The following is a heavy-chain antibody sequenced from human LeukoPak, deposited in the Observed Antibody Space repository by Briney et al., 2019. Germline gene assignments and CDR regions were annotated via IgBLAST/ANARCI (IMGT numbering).Heavy chain of an antibody. D-gene: IGHD2-8*01. CDR3: ARATTPLYCTNGVCPGAAFDI. Sequence: GGSLRLPCADSGFTVSINYMGWVRQAPGKGLECASVIYSSGMTYYAASVKGRFTISRDNSKKSQYLQMNSLRAEDSAVYYRARATTPLYCTNGVCPGAAFDIWGQGTMVTVSS. V-gene: IGHV3-66*01. J-gene: IGHJ3*02. CDR2: IYSSGMT. CDR1: GFTVSINY.